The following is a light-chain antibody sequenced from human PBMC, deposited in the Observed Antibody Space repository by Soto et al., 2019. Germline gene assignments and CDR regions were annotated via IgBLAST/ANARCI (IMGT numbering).Light chain of an antibody. V-gene: IGLV1-47*02. CDR1: SSNIGSNY. J-gene: IGLJ2*01. CDR3: AAWDDSLSGYVV. Sequence: QAVVTQPPSASGTPGQRVTISCSGSSSNIGSNYVYWYQQLPGTAPKLLIYSNNQRPSGVPDRFFGSKSGTSASLAISGLRSEDEADYYCAAWDDSLSGYVVFGGGTKVTVL. CDR2: SNN.